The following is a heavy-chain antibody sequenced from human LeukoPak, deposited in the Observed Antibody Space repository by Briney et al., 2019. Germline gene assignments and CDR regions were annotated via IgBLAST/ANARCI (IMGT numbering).Heavy chain of an antibody. V-gene: IGHV1-18*01. CDR2: ISAYNGNT. D-gene: IGHD2-8*01. CDR1: RYTFTSYG. J-gene: IGHJ4*02. CDR3: AKDPDCTSGVCYTFFDY. Sequence: APLKVSSKPSRYTFTSYGISWVRQAAGHGLEWMGWISAYNGNTNYAQKLQGRVTMTTDTSMSTAYMELRSLRSDDTAVYYGAKDPDCTSGVCYTFFDYWGQGTLVTVSS.